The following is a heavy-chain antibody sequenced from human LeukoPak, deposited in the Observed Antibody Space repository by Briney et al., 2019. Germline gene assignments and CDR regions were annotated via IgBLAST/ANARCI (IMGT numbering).Heavy chain of an antibody. D-gene: IGHD1-14*01. Sequence: GGSLRLSCAASGFTSSSYAMHWVRQAPGKGLEWVAVITYDGSNKYYADSVKGRFTISRDNSKNTLYVQMNSLRAEDTAVYYCARETESFDYWGQGTLVTVSS. J-gene: IGHJ4*02. V-gene: IGHV3-30-3*01. CDR3: ARETESFDY. CDR2: ITYDGSNK. CDR1: GFTSSSYA.